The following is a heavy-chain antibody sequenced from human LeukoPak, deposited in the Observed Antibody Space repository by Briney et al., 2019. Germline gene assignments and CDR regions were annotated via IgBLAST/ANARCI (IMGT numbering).Heavy chain of an antibody. V-gene: IGHV3-48*03. CDR2: ISSSGTTT. CDR3: AKGSVNYDILTGSYFDY. D-gene: IGHD3-9*01. J-gene: IGHJ4*02. Sequence: PGGSLRLSCAASGFSFSVYELHWVRQAPGKGLEWISDISSSGTTTYYADSVKGRFTISRDNSKNTLSLQMNSLRAEDTAVYYCAKGSVNYDILTGSYFDYWGQGTPVTVSS. CDR1: GFSFSVYE.